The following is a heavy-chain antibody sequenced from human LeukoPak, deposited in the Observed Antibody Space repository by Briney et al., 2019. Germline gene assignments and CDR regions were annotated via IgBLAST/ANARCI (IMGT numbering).Heavy chain of an antibody. V-gene: IGHV3-30*18. Sequence: GGSLRLSCAASGFTFSSYEMNWVRQAPGKGLEWVADISYDGSNKYYADSVKGRFTISRDNSKNTLYLQMNSLRAEDTAVYYFAKGSLSAQLVPPFDYWGQGTLVTVSS. CDR1: GFTFSSYE. J-gene: IGHJ4*02. CDR3: AKGSLSAQLVPPFDY. D-gene: IGHD6-13*01. CDR2: ISYDGSNK.